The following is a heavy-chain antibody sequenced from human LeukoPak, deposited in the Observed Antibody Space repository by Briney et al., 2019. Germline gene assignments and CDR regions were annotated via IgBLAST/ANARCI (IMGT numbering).Heavy chain of an antibody. CDR2: ISSSSSYI. J-gene: IGHJ4*02. V-gene: IGHV3-21*01. D-gene: IGHD6-13*01. CDR1: GFTFSSYS. CDR3: ARGGGWTGYSSSWFDY. Sequence: GGSLRLSCAASGFTFSSYSMNWVRQAPGKGLEWVSSISSSSSYIYYADSVKGRFTISRDNAKNSLYLQMNSLRAEDTAVYYCARGGGWTGYSSSWFDYWGKGTLVTVSS.